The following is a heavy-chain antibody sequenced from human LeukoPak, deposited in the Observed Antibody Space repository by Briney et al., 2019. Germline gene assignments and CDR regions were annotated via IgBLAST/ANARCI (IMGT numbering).Heavy chain of an antibody. V-gene: IGHV1-8*01. CDR1: GYTFTSYD. Sequence: ASVKVSCKASGYTFTSYDINWVRQATGQGLEWMGWMNPNSGNTGYAQKVQGRVTMTRNTSISTAYMELSSLRSEDTAVYYCARGGYCSSTSCYADDNWFDPWGQGTLVTVSS. J-gene: IGHJ5*02. D-gene: IGHD2-2*01. CDR3: ARGGYCSSTSCYADDNWFDP. CDR2: MNPNSGNT.